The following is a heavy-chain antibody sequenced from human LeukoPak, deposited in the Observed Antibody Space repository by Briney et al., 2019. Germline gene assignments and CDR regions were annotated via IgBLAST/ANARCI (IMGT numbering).Heavy chain of an antibody. J-gene: IGHJ4*02. CDR2: ISGSGGST. Sequence: GGSLRLPCAASGFTFSSYAMSWVRQAPGKGLEWVSAISGSGGSTYYADSVKGRFTISRDNSKNTLYLQMNSLRAEDTAVYYCGARHTVTKYYFDYWGQGTLVTVSS. CDR3: GARHTVTKYYFDY. CDR1: GFTFSSYA. V-gene: IGHV3-23*01. D-gene: IGHD4-17*01.